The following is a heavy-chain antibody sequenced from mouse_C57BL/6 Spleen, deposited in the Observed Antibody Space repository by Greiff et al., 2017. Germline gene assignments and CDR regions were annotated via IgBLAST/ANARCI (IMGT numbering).Heavy chain of an antibody. Sequence: QVQLQQSGPELVKPGASVKISCKASGYAFSSYWMNWVKQRPGKGLEWIGRIYPGDGDTNYNGKFKGKATLTADKSSSTAYMQLSSLTSEDSAVYFCARKDDFYWYFYVWGTGTTVTVSS. CDR1: GYAFSSYW. V-gene: IGHV1-82*01. J-gene: IGHJ1*03. D-gene: IGHD2-4*01. CDR3: ARKDDFYWYFYV. CDR2: IYPGDGDT.